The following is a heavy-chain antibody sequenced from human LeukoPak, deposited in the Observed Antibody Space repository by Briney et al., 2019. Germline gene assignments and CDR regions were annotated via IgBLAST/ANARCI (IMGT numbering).Heavy chain of an antibody. CDR1: GYTLSSYA. Sequence: AGGSLRLSCAASGYTLSSYAMSWVRQAPGKGLEWVSAISGSGGSTYYADSVKGRFTISRDNSKNTLYLQMNSLRAEDTAVYYCAKHCSSTSCLDYWGQGTLVTVSS. CDR3: AKHCSSTSCLDY. CDR2: ISGSGGST. D-gene: IGHD2-2*01. V-gene: IGHV3-23*01. J-gene: IGHJ4*02.